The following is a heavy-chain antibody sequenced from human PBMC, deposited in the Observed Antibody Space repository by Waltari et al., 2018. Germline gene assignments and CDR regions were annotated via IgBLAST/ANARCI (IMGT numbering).Heavy chain of an antibody. Sequence: EVQLVQSGAEVKKPGASLRISCKGSGYSFTSYWISWVRQMPGKGLEWMGRIDPSDSYTNYSPSFQGHVTISADKSISTAYLQWSSLKASDTAMYYCARIRYYYDSSGGFDYWGQGTLVTVSS. CDR2: IDPSDSYT. J-gene: IGHJ4*02. CDR3: ARIRYYYDSSGGFDY. D-gene: IGHD3-22*01. V-gene: IGHV5-10-1*03. CDR1: GYSFTSYW.